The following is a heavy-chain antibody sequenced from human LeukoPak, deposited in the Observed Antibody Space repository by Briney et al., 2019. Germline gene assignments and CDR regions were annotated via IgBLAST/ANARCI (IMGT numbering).Heavy chain of an antibody. Sequence: PSETLSLTCTVSGGSISNYYWSWIRQPPGKGLEWIGEINHSGSTNYNPSLKSRVTISVDTSKNQFSLKLSSVTAADTAVYYCARGRSVTMVQGVTAVTYFDYWGQGTLVTVSS. J-gene: IGHJ4*02. CDR1: GGSISNYY. CDR2: INHSGST. V-gene: IGHV4-34*01. CDR3: ARGRSVTMVQGVTAVTYFDY. D-gene: IGHD3-10*01.